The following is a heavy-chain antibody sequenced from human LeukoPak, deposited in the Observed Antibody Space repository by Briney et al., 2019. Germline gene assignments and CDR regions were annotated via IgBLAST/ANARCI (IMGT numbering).Heavy chain of an antibody. CDR3: ARTTHPYYFDY. V-gene: IGHV7-4-1*02. Sequence: ASVKVSCKASGYTFTSYAVNWVRQAPGQGLEWMGWINTNTGNPTYAQGFTGRFVFSLDTSLSTAYLQISSLKAEDTAVYYCARTTHPYYFDYWGQGTLVTVSS. CDR1: GYTFTSYA. CDR2: INTNTGNP. J-gene: IGHJ4*02. D-gene: IGHD4-17*01.